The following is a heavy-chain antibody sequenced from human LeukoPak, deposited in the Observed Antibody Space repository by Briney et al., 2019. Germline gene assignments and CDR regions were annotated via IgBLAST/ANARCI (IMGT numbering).Heavy chain of an antibody. CDR2: LNPNSGGT. J-gene: IGHJ1*01. CDR3: ARDLDNYSGSGSYYNGDPLFQH. CDR1: GYTFTGFC. V-gene: IGHV1-2*02. Sequence: ASVKVSCKASGYTFTGFCIHWVRQAPGQGLEWMGWLNPNSGGTNYAQNFQGRVTMTRDMSISTGYVELSRLRSDDTAVYYCARDLDNYSGSGSYYNGDPLFQHWGQGTLVTVSS. D-gene: IGHD3-10*01.